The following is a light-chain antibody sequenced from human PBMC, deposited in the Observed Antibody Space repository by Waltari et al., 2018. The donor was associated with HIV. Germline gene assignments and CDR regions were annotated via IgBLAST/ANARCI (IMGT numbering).Light chain of an antibody. CDR1: SGHSNYA. CDR2: VDSDGSL. J-gene: IGLJ3*02. V-gene: IGLV4-69*01. Sequence: QLALTQSPSASASLGASVKPTCTLASGHSNYAIAWHRQRTEKGPRYVMRVDSDGSLSKGDVIPDRFSGSSSGAERYLTISSLHSEDEADYYCQTWNNGRVFGGGTKLTVL. CDR3: QTWNNGRV.